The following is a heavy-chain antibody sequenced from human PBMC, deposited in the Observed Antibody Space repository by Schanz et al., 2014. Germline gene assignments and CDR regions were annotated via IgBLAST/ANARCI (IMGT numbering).Heavy chain of an antibody. CDR2: INPNSGGT. CDR1: GYTFTGYY. Sequence: QVQLVQSGSELKKPGASVKVSCKASGYTFTGYYMHWVRQAPGQGLEWMGRINPNSGGTNYAQKFQGRVTMTRDTSISTAYMELSGLTSDDTATYFCARARYTGYDCSGYWGQGTLLIVSS. CDR3: ARARYTGYDCSGY. D-gene: IGHD5-12*01. J-gene: IGHJ4*02. V-gene: IGHV1-2*02.